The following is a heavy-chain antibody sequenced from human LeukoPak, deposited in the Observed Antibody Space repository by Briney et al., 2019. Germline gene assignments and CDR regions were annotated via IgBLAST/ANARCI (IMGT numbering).Heavy chain of an antibody. V-gene: IGHV3-11*06. CDR3: ARDLVATYLYYFDY. CDR2: ISSSSSYT. Sequence: VKPGGSLRLSCAASGFTFGDYYMSWIRQAPGKGLEWVSYISSSSSYTNYADSVKGRFTISRDNSKNMLYLQMNSLRAEDTAVYYCARDLVATYLYYFDYWGQGTLVTVSS. D-gene: IGHD5-12*01. CDR1: GFTFGDYY. J-gene: IGHJ4*02.